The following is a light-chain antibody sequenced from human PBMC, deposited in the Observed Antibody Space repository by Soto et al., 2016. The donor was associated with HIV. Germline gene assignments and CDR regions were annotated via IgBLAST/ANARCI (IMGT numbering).Light chain of an antibody. CDR3: QQYDNLPIT. CDR2: RAS. Sequence: DIQMTQSPSTLSASIGDRVTITCRASQNIVDWLAWYQQEPGKTPKLLIYRASTLKSGVPSRFSGTGSGTEFTLTISSLQPADFATYYCQQYDNLPITFGQGTRLEIK. J-gene: IGKJ5*01. V-gene: IGKV1-5*03. CDR1: QNIVDW.